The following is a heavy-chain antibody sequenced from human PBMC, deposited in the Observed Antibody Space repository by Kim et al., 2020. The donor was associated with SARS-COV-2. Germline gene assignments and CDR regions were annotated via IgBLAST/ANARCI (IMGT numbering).Heavy chain of an antibody. D-gene: IGHD2-15*01. CDR3: ARDRGYCSGGICYSVFDY. J-gene: IGHJ4*02. Sequence: GGSLRLSCAASGFIFSTYWMNWVRQAPGKGLEWLATIAQDENDKYYVDSVKGRFTISRDNAKNSLYLQMNSLRAEDTDVYYCARDRGYCSGGICYSVFDYWGQGTLVTVSP. V-gene: IGHV3-7*01. CDR2: IAQDENDK. CDR1: GFIFSTYW.